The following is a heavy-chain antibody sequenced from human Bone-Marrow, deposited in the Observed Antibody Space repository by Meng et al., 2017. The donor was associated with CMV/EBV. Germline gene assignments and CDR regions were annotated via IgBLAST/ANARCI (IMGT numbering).Heavy chain of an antibody. J-gene: IGHJ4*02. V-gene: IGHV1-2*02. D-gene: IGHD5-18*01. CDR1: GYTFTGYY. CDR3: AGGYSYGSLNFDY. Sequence: KASGYTFTGYYMHWVRQAPGQGLEWMGWINPNSGGTNYAQKFQGRVTMTRDTSISTAYMELSRLRSDDTAVYYCAGGYSYGSLNFDYWGQGTLVTVSS. CDR2: INPNSGGT.